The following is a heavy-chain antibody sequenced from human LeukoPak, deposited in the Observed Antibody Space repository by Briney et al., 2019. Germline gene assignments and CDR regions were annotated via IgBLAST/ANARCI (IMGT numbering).Heavy chain of an antibody. CDR1: GFSFSTYW. CDR2: IDFDGADT. D-gene: IGHD1-14*01. CDR3: ARDGVSTVDFDY. V-gene: IGHV3-74*01. J-gene: IGHJ4*02. Sequence: GGSLRLSCAASGFSFSTYWMHWVRHAPGEGLVWVSRIDFDGADTVYADSVKGRFTISRDNAKNTLYLQLNSLRAEDTAVYYCARDGVSTVDFDYWGQGTLVTVSS.